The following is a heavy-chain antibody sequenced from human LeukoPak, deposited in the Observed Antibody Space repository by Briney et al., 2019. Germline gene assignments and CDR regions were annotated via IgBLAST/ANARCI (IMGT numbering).Heavy chain of an antibody. CDR2: ISSSSTYI. V-gene: IGHV3-21*01. CDR3: ARGPQLHDAFDI. J-gene: IGHJ3*02. Sequence: GGSLRFSCATSGFTFSSYTMNWVRQAPGKGLEWVSSISSSSTYIYYAESVKGRFTISRDDAKNPLYLQMNSLRAEDTAVYYCARGPQLHDAFDIWGQGTMVTVSS. CDR1: GFTFSSYT. D-gene: IGHD1-26*01.